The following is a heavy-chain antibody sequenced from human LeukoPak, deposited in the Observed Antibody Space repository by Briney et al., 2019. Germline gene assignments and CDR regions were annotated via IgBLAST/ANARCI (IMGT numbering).Heavy chain of an antibody. Sequence: SETLSLTCAVYGGSFSGYYRSWIRQPPGKGLEWIGEINHSGSTNYNPSLKSRVTISVDTSKNQFSLKLSSVTAADTAVYYCARSHVGGTSYYFDYWGQGTLVTVSS. V-gene: IGHV4-34*01. D-gene: IGHD3-16*01. CDR3: ARSHVGGTSYYFDY. J-gene: IGHJ4*02. CDR1: GGSFSGYY. CDR2: INHSGST.